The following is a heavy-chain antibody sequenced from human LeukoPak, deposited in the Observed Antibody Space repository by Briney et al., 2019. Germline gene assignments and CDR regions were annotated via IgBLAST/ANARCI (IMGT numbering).Heavy chain of an antibody. CDR1: GFFFSSYG. V-gene: IGHV3-33*01. CDR3: ARGGGGYSGYDQAFDP. J-gene: IGHJ5*02. CDR2: IWYDGSNK. Sequence: ESGGSLRLSCAASGFFFSSYGMHWVRQAPGKGLEWVAFIWYDGSNKYYADSVKGRFTISRDNSKNTLYLQMNSLRAEDTAVYYCARGGGGYSGYDQAFDPWGQGTLVTVSS. D-gene: IGHD5-12*01.